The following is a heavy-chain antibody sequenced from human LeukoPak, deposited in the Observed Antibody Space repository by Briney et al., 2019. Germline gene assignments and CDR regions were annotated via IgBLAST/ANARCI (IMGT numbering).Heavy chain of an antibody. J-gene: IGHJ5*02. CDR3: ARGYCDTTRCYNWFDP. V-gene: IGHV4-39*07. D-gene: IGHD2-2*01. Sequence: PSETLSLTCTVSGGSISSSSYYWGWIRQPPGKGLEWIGSIYYSGSTYYNPSLKSRVTISVDTSKNQFSLKLSSVTAADTAVYYCARGYCDTTRCYNWFDPWGQGTLVTVPS. CDR2: IYYSGST. CDR1: GGSISSSSYY.